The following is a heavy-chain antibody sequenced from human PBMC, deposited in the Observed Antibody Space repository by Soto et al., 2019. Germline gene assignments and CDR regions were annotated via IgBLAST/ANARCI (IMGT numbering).Heavy chain of an antibody. CDR3: TRPGWYGDNWFDP. V-gene: IGHV3-73*01. J-gene: IGHJ5*02. CDR2: IRSKANSYAT. CDR1: GFTFSGSA. Sequence: PGGSLRLSCAASGFTFSGSAMHWVRQASGKGLEWVGRIRSKANSYATAYAASVKGRFTISRDDSKNTAYLQMNSLKTEDTAVYYCTRPGWYGDNWFDPWGQGTLVTVSS. D-gene: IGHD2-15*01.